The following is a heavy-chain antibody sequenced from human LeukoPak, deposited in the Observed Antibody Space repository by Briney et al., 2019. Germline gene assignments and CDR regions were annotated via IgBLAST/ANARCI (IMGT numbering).Heavy chain of an antibody. J-gene: IGHJ4*02. Sequence: PGGSLRLSCAASGFTFSNAWMSWVRQAPGKGLEWVGRIKSKTDGWTTDYAAPVKGRFTISRDDSKNTLYLQMNSLKTEDTAVYYCTTEDIVLMVYASSTFDYWGQGTLVTVSS. CDR2: IKSKTDGWTT. D-gene: IGHD2-8*01. CDR1: GFTFSNAW. V-gene: IGHV3-15*01. CDR3: TTEDIVLMVYASSTFDY.